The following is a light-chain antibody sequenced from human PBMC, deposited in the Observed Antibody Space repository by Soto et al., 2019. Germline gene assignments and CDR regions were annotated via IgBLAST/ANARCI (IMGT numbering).Light chain of an antibody. Sequence: ESVLTQSPGALSLSPGERATLSCRGSQSVSSSYLAWYQQKPGQAPRLLISGASSRATGIPDRFSGTGSGTDFTLTISRLEPEDFAVYYCQQYGSSRPITFGQGTRLEIK. CDR2: GAS. J-gene: IGKJ5*01. CDR3: QQYGSSRPIT. V-gene: IGKV3-20*01. CDR1: QSVSSSY.